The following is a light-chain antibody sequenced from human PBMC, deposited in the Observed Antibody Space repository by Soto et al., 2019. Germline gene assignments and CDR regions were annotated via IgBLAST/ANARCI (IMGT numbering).Light chain of an antibody. Sequence: DIQMTQSPSSLSASVGDRVTITCQASQDIYIYLNWYQQKPGKAPRLLIYDASNLETGVPSRFSGSGSGTDFTFTISSLQPEDFATYYCQQNDNFVITFGQGTRLEIK. CDR1: QDIYIY. CDR3: QQNDNFVIT. CDR2: DAS. V-gene: IGKV1-33*01. J-gene: IGKJ5*01.